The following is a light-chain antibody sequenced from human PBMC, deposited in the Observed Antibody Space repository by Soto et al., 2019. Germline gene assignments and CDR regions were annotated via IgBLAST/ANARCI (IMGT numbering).Light chain of an antibody. CDR1: NSGVGGYNY. V-gene: IGLV2-8*01. Sequence: QSALTQPPSASGSPGQSVTISCTGTNSGVGGYNYVSWYQQHPGKAPKLMIYEVSKRPSGVPDRFSGSKSGNTASLTVSGLQPEDEADYYCSSYAGSNNPWVFGTGTKVTVL. CDR3: SSYAGSNNPWV. J-gene: IGLJ1*01. CDR2: EVS.